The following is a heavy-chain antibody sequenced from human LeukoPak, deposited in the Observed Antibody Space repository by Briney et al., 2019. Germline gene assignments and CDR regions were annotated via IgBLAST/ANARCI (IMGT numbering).Heavy chain of an antibody. CDR3: AKRGVVIRGVLVIGFHKEAYYFDY. V-gene: IGHV3-23*01. CDR1: GIRLSNYG. CDR2: ISESGGGT. D-gene: IGHD3-10*01. J-gene: IGHJ4*02. Sequence: GGSPRLSCVVSGIRLSNYGMSWVRQAPGKGLEWVSGISESGGGTNYADSVKGRFTISRDNSLNTLYLQMNSLRAEDTAVYFCAKRGVVIRGVLVIGFHKEAYYFDYWGQGILVTVSS.